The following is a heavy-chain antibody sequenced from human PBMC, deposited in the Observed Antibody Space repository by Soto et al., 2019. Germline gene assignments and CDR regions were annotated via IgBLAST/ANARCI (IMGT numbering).Heavy chain of an antibody. CDR3: AKSVSGRRTYYFDY. CDR2: ISGSGDKT. Sequence: EVQLLESGGGLVQPGGSLRLSCAASGFTYSNSAMSWARQAPGEGLEWVSSISGSGDKTYYADSVKGRFTISRDNTNSRLFRQMKSLRAEDTAVYYCAKSVSGRRTYYFDYWGQGTLVTVSS. CDR1: GFTYSNSA. V-gene: IGHV3-23*01. J-gene: IGHJ4*02.